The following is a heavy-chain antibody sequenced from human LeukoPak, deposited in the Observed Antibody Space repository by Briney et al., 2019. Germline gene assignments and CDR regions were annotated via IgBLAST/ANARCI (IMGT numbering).Heavy chain of an antibody. V-gene: IGHV3-30*03. D-gene: IGHD3-10*02. CDR2: ISYDGSNK. CDR1: GFTFSSYG. J-gene: IGHJ4*02. CDR3: ASTLDFYVRDY. Sequence: GGSLRLSCAASGFTFSSYGMHWVRQAPGKGLEWVAVISYDGSNKYYADSVKGRFTISRDNSKNTLYLQMNSLRAEDTAVYYCASTLDFYVRDYWGQGTLVTVSS.